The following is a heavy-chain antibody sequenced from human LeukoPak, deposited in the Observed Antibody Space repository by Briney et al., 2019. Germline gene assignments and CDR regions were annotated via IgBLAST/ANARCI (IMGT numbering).Heavy chain of an antibody. Sequence: GGSLRLSCAVSGFTFSSYAMSWVRQAPGKGLEWASTISGSGGTYYADSVKGRFTISGDNSKNTPYLQMNSLRAEDTAVYYCARDRSSNEYYFDYWGQGTLVTVSS. CDR1: GFTFSSYA. J-gene: IGHJ4*02. CDR3: ARDRSSNEYYFDY. V-gene: IGHV3-23*01. CDR2: ISGSGGT. D-gene: IGHD2-2*01.